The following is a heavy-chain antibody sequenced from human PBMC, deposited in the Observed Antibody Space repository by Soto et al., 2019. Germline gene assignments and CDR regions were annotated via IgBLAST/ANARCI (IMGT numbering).Heavy chain of an antibody. D-gene: IGHD2-15*01. CDR2: IHSGGST. J-gene: IGHJ6*02. CDR3: ARETRECYNDYYYFGMVV. V-gene: IGHV3-53*01. Sequence: PGGSLRLSCAASGLTIISNYMSWVLQAPWKGLEWVSVIHSGGSTYFADSVKGRFTLSRDNSKNTLFLQMNSLRAEDTAVYYCARETRECYNDYYYFGMVVWGQGTMVNV. CDR1: GLTIISNY.